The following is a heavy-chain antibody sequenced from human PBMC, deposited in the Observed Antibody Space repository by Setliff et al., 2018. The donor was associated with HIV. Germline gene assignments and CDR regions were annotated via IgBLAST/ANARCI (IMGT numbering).Heavy chain of an antibody. V-gene: IGHV4-59*01. J-gene: IGHJ1*01. CDR1: GGSIDNYY. CDR2: MCHTENGVTT. CDR3: ARDRGSGWYGYFQQ. D-gene: IGHD6-19*01. Sequence: SETLSLTCIVSGGSIDNYYWDWVLQSPGKGPEWIGNMCHTENGVTTNQNPSLKSRIVMYLDRAKNEFSLSLFSATTADTAVYYCARDRGSGWYGYFQQWGQGSQVTVSS.